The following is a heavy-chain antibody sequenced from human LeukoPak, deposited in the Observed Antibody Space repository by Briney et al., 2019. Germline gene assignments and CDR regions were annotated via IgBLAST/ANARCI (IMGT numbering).Heavy chain of an antibody. D-gene: IGHD3-10*01. CDR2: ISYDGSNK. J-gene: IGHJ6*02. V-gene: IGHV3-30-3*01. Sequence: PGGSLRLSCAASGFTFSSYAMHWVRQAPGKGLEWVAVISYDGSNKYYADSVKGRFTISRDNSKNTLYLQMNSLRAEDTAVYYCARGGRSYYGSGSYFHYYYYYGMDVWGQGTTVTVSS. CDR3: ARGGRSYYGSGSYFHYYYYYGMDV. CDR1: GFTFSSYA.